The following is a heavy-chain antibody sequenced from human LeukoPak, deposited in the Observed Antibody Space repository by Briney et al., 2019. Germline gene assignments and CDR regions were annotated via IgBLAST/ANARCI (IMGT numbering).Heavy chain of an antibody. Sequence: ASVKVSCKVSGYTLTELSMHWVRQAPGKGLEWMGGFDPEDGETIYAQKFQGRVTMTEDTSTDTAYMELSSLRSEDTAVYYCATECYDPTGCVYWGQGTLVTVSS. CDR3: ATECYDPTGCVY. V-gene: IGHV1-24*01. J-gene: IGHJ4*02. CDR1: GYTLTELS. CDR2: FDPEDGET. D-gene: IGHD2-8*02.